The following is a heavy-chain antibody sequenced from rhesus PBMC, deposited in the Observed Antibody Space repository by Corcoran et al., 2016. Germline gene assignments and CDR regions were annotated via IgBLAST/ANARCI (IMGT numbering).Heavy chain of an antibody. CDR2: INGGSGSN. D-gene: IGHD3-28*01. V-gene: IGHV4-65*01. CDR1: GGYISSSTW. Sequence: QVQLQESGPGLVKHTETLSLTCALSGGYISSSTWWTWTRQCPGKGLAWIGYINGGSGSNSYIPSRKDRVTISTDPSKNQFSLKLSSVTAADTAVYYCARHLYESGYFLWGQGVLVTVSS. CDR3: ARHLYESGYFL. J-gene: IGHJ4*01.